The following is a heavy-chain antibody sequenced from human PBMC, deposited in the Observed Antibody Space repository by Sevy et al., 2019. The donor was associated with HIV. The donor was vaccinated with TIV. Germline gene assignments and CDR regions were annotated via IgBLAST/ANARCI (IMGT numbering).Heavy chain of an antibody. CDR3: AREGYCSGGSCFGGCDY. CDR1: GYTFTSYG. D-gene: IGHD2-15*01. J-gene: IGHJ4*02. Sequence: ASVKVSCKASGYTFTSYGISWVRQAPGQGLEWMGWISAYNGNTNYAQKLQGRVTMTTDTSTSTAYMELRSLRSDDTAVYYCAREGYCSGGSCFGGCDYWGQRTLVTVSS. V-gene: IGHV1-18*01. CDR2: ISAYNGNT.